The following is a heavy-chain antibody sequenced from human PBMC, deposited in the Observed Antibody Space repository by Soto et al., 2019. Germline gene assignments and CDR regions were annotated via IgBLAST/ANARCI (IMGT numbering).Heavy chain of an antibody. CDR3: ARDIVATAYFDY. Sequence: SGGSLRLSCATSGFTFSSYSMNWVRQAPGKGLEWVSSISSSSAYIYSADSLKGRFTISRDNAKNSLYLQMNSLRAEDTAVYYCARDIVATAYFDYWGRGTLVTVSS. J-gene: IGHJ4*02. D-gene: IGHD5-12*01. CDR1: GFTFSSYS. CDR2: ISSSSAYI. V-gene: IGHV3-21*01.